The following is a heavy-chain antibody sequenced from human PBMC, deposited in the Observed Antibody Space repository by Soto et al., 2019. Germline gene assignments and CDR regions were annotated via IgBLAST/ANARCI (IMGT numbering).Heavy chain of an antibody. D-gene: IGHD1-1*01. CDR1: GYAFTTYG. CDR3: ARGRYGDY. Sequence: QVHLVQSGAEVKKPGASVKVSCKGSGYAFTTYGITWVRQAPGQGLEWMGWISAHNGNTNYAQKLQGRVTVTRDTSTSTAYMELRSLRSDDTPLYYCARGRYGDYWGEGALVTVSS. V-gene: IGHV1-18*01. CDR2: ISAHNGNT. J-gene: IGHJ4*02.